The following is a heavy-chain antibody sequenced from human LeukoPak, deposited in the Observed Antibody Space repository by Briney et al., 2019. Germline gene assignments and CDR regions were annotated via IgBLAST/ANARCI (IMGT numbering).Heavy chain of an antibody. V-gene: IGHV3-9*01. J-gene: IGHJ3*02. CDR3: AKGHYYGSGRWGVVAFDI. D-gene: IGHD3-10*01. Sequence: GGALRLSCAASGFTFDDYAMHWVRQAPGKGLEWVSGISWNSGSIGYADSVKGRFTISRDDAKNSLYLQMNSLRAEDTALYYCAKGHYYGSGRWGVVAFDIWGQGTMVTVSS. CDR2: ISWNSGSI. CDR1: GFTFDDYA.